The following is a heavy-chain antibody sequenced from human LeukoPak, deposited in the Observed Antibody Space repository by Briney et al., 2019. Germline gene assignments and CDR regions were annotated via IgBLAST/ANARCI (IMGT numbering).Heavy chain of an antibody. J-gene: IGHJ4*02. CDR1: GFTFSSYS. CDR2: ISSSSSTI. V-gene: IGHV3-48*04. D-gene: IGHD5-18*01. CDR3: ARVVAMVGFDY. Sequence: GGSLRLSCAASGFTFSSYSMNWVRQAPGKGLEWVSYISSSSSTIYYADSVKGRFTISRDNAKNSLYLQMNSLRAEDTAVYYCARVVAMVGFDYWGQGTLVTVSS.